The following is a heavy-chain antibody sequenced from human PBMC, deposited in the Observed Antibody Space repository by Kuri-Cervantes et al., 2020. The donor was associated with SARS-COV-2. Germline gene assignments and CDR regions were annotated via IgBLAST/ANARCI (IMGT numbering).Heavy chain of an antibody. Sequence: GESLKISCKGSGYSFTSYWIGWVRQMPGKGLEWMGIIYPGDSDTRYSPSFQGQVTISADKSISTAYLQWSSLKASDTAMYYCARQPADCSSTSCYIDYWGQGTLVTVSS. CDR3: ARQPADCSSTSCYIDY. CDR1: GYSFTSYW. J-gene: IGHJ4*02. D-gene: IGHD2-2*02. V-gene: IGHV5-51*01. CDR2: IYPGDSDT.